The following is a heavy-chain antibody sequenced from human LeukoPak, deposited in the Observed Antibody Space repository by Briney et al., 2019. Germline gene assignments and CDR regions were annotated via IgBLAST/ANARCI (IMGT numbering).Heavy chain of an antibody. Sequence: PSETLSLTCTVSGGSISSYYWSWIRQPPGKGLEWIGYISYSGSTNYNPSLKSRVTISVDTSKNQFPQKLSSVTAADTAVYYCARYVWGSYPTFEDYWGQGTLVTVSS. V-gene: IGHV4-59*01. J-gene: IGHJ4*02. D-gene: IGHD3-16*02. CDR2: ISYSGST. CDR1: GGSISSYY. CDR3: ARYVWGSYPTFEDY.